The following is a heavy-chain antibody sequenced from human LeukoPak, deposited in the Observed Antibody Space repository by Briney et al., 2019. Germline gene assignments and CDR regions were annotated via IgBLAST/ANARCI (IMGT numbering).Heavy chain of an antibody. J-gene: IGHJ4*02. CDR3: ARLHDYTSDY. V-gene: IGHV4-34*01. Sequence: SETLPLTCAVYGGSFSGYYWSWIRQPPGKGLEWIGEINHSGSTNYNPSLKSRVTISVDTSKNQFSLKLSSVTAADTAVYYCARLHDYTSDYWGQGTLVTVSS. CDR1: GGSFSGYY. D-gene: IGHD4-4*01. CDR2: INHSGST.